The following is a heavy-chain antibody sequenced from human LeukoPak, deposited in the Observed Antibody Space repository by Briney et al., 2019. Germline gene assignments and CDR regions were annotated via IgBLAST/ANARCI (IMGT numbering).Heavy chain of an antibody. J-gene: IGHJ4*02. Sequence: GGSLRLSSAASGFTFSSYGMHWVRQAPGKGLERVAFIRYDGSNKYYADSVKGRFTISRDNSKNTLYLQMNSLRAEDTAVYYCAKGTLREDYVWGSYRSPPALGYWGQGTLVTVSS. CDR2: IRYDGSNK. CDR1: GFTFSSYG. CDR3: AKGTLREDYVWGSYRSPPALGY. D-gene: IGHD3-16*02. V-gene: IGHV3-30*02.